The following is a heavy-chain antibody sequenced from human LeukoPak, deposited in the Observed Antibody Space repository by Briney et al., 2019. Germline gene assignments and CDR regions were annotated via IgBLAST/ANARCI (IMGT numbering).Heavy chain of an antibody. V-gene: IGHV3-64D*09. Sequence: TGGSLRLPCSASGFPFSSYAMHWVRQAPGKGLEYVSAISDSGGSTYYADSVKGRFTISRDNSKNTLYLQMSSLRAEDTAVYFCVRGYSFGPYGMDVWGQGNTVTVSS. J-gene: IGHJ6*02. CDR3: VRGYSFGPYGMDV. CDR2: ISDSGGST. D-gene: IGHD2-15*01. CDR1: GFPFSSYA.